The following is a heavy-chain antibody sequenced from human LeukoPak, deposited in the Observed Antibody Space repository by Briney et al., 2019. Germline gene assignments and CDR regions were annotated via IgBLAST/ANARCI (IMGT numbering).Heavy chain of an antibody. CDR3: ARGGGGFSHGRFDY. CDR2: IYYSGRT. J-gene: IGHJ4*02. Sequence: SETLSLTCTASSGSINNYYWSWIRQPPGKGLEWIGYIYYSGRTNYKPSLKNRVTMSVDTSKNHFSLKLTSVTAADTAVYYCARGGGGFSHGRFDYWGLGTLVTVSS. CDR1: SGSINNYY. D-gene: IGHD5-18*01. V-gene: IGHV4-59*01.